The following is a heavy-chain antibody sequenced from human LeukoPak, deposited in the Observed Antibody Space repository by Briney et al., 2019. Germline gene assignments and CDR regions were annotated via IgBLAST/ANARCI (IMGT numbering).Heavy chain of an antibody. J-gene: IGHJ3*01. CDR3: AKDPNGDYVGAFDS. V-gene: IGHV3-23*01. CDR1: GLTFSNYA. CDR2: ITGRGGT. D-gene: IGHD4-17*01. Sequence: GGSLRLSCAASGLTFSNYAMTWVRQAPGKGLEGISSITGRGGTYYTDSVKGRFTVYSDNSKNTLYLQMNSLRVGDTALYYCAKDPNGDYVGAFDSWGQGTMVTVSS.